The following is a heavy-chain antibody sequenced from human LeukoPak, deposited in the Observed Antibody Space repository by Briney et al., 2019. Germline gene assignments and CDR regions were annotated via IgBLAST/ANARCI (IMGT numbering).Heavy chain of an antibody. J-gene: IGHJ4*02. V-gene: IGHV4-61*02. D-gene: IGHD3-22*01. CDR1: GVSISSGSYY. Sequence: PSQTLSLTCTVSGVSISSGSYYWSWIRQPAGKGLEWIGRVYTRGTTSYNPSLKSRVTISVDTSKNQFSLRLSSVTAADTAVYYCAKGLKYYYDSSPSPGMYWGQGTLVTVSS. CDR3: AKGLKYYYDSSPSPGMY. CDR2: VYTRGTT.